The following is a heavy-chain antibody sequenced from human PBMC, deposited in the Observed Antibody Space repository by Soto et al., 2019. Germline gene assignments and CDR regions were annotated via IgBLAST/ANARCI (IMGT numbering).Heavy chain of an antibody. CDR2: ISAYNGNT. J-gene: IGHJ4*02. CDR1: GYTFTSYV. CDR3: ARHLSRRAFDY. Sequence: GAAVKLSSKAPGYTFTSYVLRWVRQASGQGFECMGWISAYNGNTNYAQKLQGRVAMTTXTXXSXXXMXLGXLGXDGPAVYFCARHLSRRAFDYPCPGPLVT. V-gene: IGHV1-18*04. D-gene: IGHD1-26*01.